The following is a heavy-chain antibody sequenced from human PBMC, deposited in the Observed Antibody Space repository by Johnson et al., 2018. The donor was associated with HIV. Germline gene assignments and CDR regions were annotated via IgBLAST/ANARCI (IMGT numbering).Heavy chain of an antibody. D-gene: IGHD2/OR15-2a*01. CDR3: AKDSFFYASAFDI. V-gene: IGHV3-NL1*01. J-gene: IGHJ3*02. Sequence: MQLVESGGGVVEPGGSLRLSCAASGFTFSSYGMHWVRQAPGKGLEWVSAISGSGGSTYYADSVKGRFTISRDNSKNTLYLQMNSLRAEDTAVYYCAKDSFFYASAFDIWGQGTMVTVSS. CDR1: GFTFSSYG. CDR2: ISGSGGST.